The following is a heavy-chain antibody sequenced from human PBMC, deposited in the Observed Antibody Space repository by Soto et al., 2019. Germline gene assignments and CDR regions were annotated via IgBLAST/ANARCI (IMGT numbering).Heavy chain of an antibody. Sequence: EVKLLESGGGLVPPGASARLSCLTSGFIFDNYAMSWVRQSPGRRLEWVAAISGSGHATYYTQSVQGRFIISRDKSKKTVFLQMNNLRAEDTAVYYCAKGRYFDSSGGCANNRGLGTLVTVSS. J-gene: IGHJ4*02. CDR2: ISGSGHAT. V-gene: IGHV3-23*01. CDR1: GFIFDNYA. D-gene: IGHD3-22*01. CDR3: AKGRYFDSSGGCANN.